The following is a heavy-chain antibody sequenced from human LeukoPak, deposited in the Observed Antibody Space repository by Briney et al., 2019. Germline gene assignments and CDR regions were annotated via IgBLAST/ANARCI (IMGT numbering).Heavy chain of an antibody. V-gene: IGHV3-23*01. CDR1: GFTFSSYA. D-gene: IGHD1-26*01. CDR2: ISGSGGST. J-gene: IGHJ4*02. Sequence: GGSLRLSCAASGFTFSSYAMSWVRQAPGKGLEWVSAISGSGGSTYYADPVKGRFTISRDNSKNTLYMQMNSLRAEDTAVYYCAKGKGGGYYKVFDYWGQGTLVTVSS. CDR3: AKGKGGGYYKVFDY.